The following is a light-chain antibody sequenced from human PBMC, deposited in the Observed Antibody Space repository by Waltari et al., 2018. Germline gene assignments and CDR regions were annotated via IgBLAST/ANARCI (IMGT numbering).Light chain of an antibody. CDR1: SSDVGGYNY. CDR2: DVS. J-gene: IGLJ2*01. V-gene: IGLV2-14*01. Sequence: QSALTQPASVSGSPGQSITISCNGTSSDVGGYNYVSWYQQYPGKAPKLMIYDVSNRPSGVSDRFSGSKSGNTASLTISGLQAEDEADYYCSSYTSSSTLIFGGGTKLTVL. CDR3: SSYTSSSTLI.